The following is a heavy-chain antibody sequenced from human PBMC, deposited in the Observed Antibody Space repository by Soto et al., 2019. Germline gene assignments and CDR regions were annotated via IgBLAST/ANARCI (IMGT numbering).Heavy chain of an antibody. CDR3: ARGNEGTSPSYYYYGMDV. CDR2: INHSGST. D-gene: IGHD1-1*01. CDR1: GGSFSGYY. J-gene: IGHJ6*02. V-gene: IGHV4-34*01. Sequence: SETLSLTCAVYGGSFSGYYWSWIRQPPGKGLEWIGEINHSGSTNYNPSLKSRVTISVDTSKNQFSLKLSSVTAADTAVYYCARGNEGTSPSYYYYGMDVWGQGTTVTVSS.